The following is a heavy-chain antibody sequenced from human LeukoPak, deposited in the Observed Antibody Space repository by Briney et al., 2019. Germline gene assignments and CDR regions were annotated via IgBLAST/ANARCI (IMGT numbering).Heavy chain of an antibody. V-gene: IGHV3-53*05. D-gene: IGHD3-9*01. J-gene: IGHJ6*03. CDR1: GFTVSSNY. Sequence: PGGSLRLSCAASGFTVSSNYMSWVRQAPGKGLEWVSVIYSGGSTYYADSVKGRFTISRDNSKNTLYLQMNSLRSDDTAVYYCARGLQRGVYDILTGSRYYYYMDVWGKGTTVTVSS. CDR2: IYSGGST. CDR3: ARGLQRGVYDILTGSRYYYYMDV.